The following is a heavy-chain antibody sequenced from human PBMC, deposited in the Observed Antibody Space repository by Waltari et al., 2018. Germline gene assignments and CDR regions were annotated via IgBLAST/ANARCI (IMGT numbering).Heavy chain of an antibody. Sequence: HVQMEQSGAEVKKTGSSVTVSCKASGGTFSTYTVTCVRQAPGQGLEWMGSIIPFLGISKYAQSLQARLTITVDQSTNTGYMELNNLRPEDTGVYYCARSGEMKGTVDYWGQGTLVTVSS. CDR2: IIPFLGIS. V-gene: IGHV1-69*02. CDR3: ARSGEMKGTVDY. J-gene: IGHJ4*02. D-gene: IGHD1-1*01. CDR1: GGTFSTYT.